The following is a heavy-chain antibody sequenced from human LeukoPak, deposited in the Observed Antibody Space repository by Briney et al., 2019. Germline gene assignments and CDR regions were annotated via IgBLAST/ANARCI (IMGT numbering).Heavy chain of an antibody. Sequence: GGSLRLSCAASGFTFSNAWMSWVRQAPGKGLEWVGRIKSKTDGGTTVYAAPVKGRFTISRDDSKNTAYLQMNSLETEDTAVYYCTTPMVRGGGAYWGQGTLVTVSS. D-gene: IGHD3-10*01. V-gene: IGHV3-15*01. CDR3: TTPMVRGGGAY. J-gene: IGHJ4*02. CDR2: IKSKTDGGTT. CDR1: GFTFSNAW.